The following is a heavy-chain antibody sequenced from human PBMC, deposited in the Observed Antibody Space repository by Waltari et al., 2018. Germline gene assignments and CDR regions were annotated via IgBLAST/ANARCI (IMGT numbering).Heavy chain of an antibody. V-gene: IGHV4-4*02. CDR1: CDSDYKNYW. Sequence: QVQLQESGPRLGKPSGTLSLTCTVSCDSDYKNYWWSWVRQPPGKGLEWIGQILPTGATNYNPSLESRVTISIDTSKNQVSLKVTSASAADTAVYYCASDRGRGLYLDSWGQGTLVTVSP. CDR3: ASDRGRGLYLDS. CDR2: ILPTGAT. D-gene: IGHD2-15*01. J-gene: IGHJ4*02.